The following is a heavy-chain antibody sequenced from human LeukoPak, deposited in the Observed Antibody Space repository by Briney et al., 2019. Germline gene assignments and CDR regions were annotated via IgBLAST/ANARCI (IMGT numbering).Heavy chain of an antibody. D-gene: IGHD5-24*01. Sequence: LSGGSLRLSCAASGFTFSSYAMSWVRQAPGKGLEWVSAISGSGGSTYYADSVKGRFTISRDSSKNTLYLQMNSLRAEDTAVYYCAKGDGYNREPFDYWGQGTLVTVSS. CDR3: AKGDGYNREPFDY. V-gene: IGHV3-23*01. CDR2: ISGSGGST. J-gene: IGHJ4*02. CDR1: GFTFSSYA.